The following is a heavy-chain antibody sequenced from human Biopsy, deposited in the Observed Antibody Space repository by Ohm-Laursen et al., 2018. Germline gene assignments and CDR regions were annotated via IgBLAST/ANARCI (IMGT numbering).Heavy chain of an antibody. CDR2: ITNTGRTV. Sequence: SLRLSCAASGFPFSDYYMNWIRQAPGKGLEWVSFITNTGRTVYADSVKGRFTISRDNADNSPHLQMKSLRAEDTAVYYCARELGNGMDVWGQGTPVTVSS. CDR1: GFPFSDYY. V-gene: IGHV3-11*01. CDR3: ARELGNGMDV. J-gene: IGHJ6*02.